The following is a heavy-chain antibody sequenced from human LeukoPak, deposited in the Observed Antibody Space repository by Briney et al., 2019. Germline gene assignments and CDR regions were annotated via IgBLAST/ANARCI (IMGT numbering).Heavy chain of an antibody. D-gene: IGHD3-10*02. CDR2: IHKNAIT. Sequence: GGSLRLPCAASGFTVSSNYMTWVRQAPGKGLEWVSVIHKNAITYYADTVKGRFTISRDNSKNMLYPQMNSLRAEDTAVYYCARSLRVRGVPDYMDVWGKGTTVIISS. J-gene: IGHJ6*03. CDR3: ARSLRVRGVPDYMDV. CDR1: GFTVSSNY. V-gene: IGHV3-53*01.